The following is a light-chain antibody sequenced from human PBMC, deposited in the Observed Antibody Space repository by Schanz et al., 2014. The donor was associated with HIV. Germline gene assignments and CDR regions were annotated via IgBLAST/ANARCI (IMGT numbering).Light chain of an antibody. CDR2: DVS. Sequence: QSALTQPPSASGSPGQSVTLSCTGTSSDVGDYNYVSWYQQHPGKAPKLMIYDVSNRPSGVSNRFSGSKSGNTASLTISGLQAEDEADYYCSSYTSSSTPVFGGGTKLTVL. CDR3: SSYTSSSTPV. CDR1: SSDVGDYNY. J-gene: IGLJ2*01. V-gene: IGLV2-14*01.